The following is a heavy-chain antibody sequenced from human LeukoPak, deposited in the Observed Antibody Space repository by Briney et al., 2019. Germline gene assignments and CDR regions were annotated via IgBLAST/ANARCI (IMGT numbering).Heavy chain of an antibody. CDR3: ARLNGIAARLDWFDP. Sequence: PSETLSLTCTVSGGSISSYYWSWIRQPPGKGLEWIGYIYTSGSTNYNPSLKSRVTISVDTSKNQFSLKLSSVTAADTAVYYRARLNGIAARLDWFDPWGQGTLVTVSS. V-gene: IGHV4-4*09. D-gene: IGHD6-6*01. J-gene: IGHJ5*02. CDR1: GGSISSYY. CDR2: IYTSGST.